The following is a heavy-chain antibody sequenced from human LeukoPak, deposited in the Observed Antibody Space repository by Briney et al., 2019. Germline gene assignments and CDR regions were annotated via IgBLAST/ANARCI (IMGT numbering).Heavy chain of an antibody. CDR3: ARLVIDEDSNYGTFDY. D-gene: IGHD4-11*01. J-gene: IGHJ4*02. V-gene: IGHV3-23*01. CDR1: GFTFSSYA. CDR2: ISGSGGST. Sequence: GGSLRLSCAASGFTFSSYAMSWVRQAPGKGLEWVSAISGSGGSTYYADSVKGRFTISRDNAKNSLYLQMNSLRAEDTAVYYCARLVIDEDSNYGTFDYWGQGTLVTVSS.